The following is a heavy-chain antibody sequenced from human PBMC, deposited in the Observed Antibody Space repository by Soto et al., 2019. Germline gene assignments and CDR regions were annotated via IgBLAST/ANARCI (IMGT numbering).Heavy chain of an antibody. CDR2: TFYSGAT. CDR1: GGSINDYY. J-gene: IGHJ6*02. CDR3: ARDNFYGPFGMDA. D-gene: IGHD3-10*01. V-gene: IGHV4-59*01. Sequence: SETLSLTCTISGGSINDYYWSWIRQPPGEGLEWIGYTFYSGATKYNPSLKGRVTISADTSKNQFSLRLGSVTAADTAVYYCARDNFYGPFGMDAWGQGTTVTVSS.